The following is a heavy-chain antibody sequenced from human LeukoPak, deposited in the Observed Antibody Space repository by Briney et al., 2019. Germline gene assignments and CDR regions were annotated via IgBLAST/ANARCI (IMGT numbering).Heavy chain of an antibody. J-gene: IGHJ4*02. D-gene: IGHD6-13*01. CDR2: ISGSGGST. CDR3: ANYHSGIAAAGTTVY. CDR1: GFTVSSNY. Sequence: GGSLRLSCAASGFTVSSNYMSWVRQAPGKGLEWISAISGSGGSTYYADSVKGRFTISRDNSKNTLDLQMNSLRAEDTAVYYCANYHSGIAAAGTTVYWGQGTLVTVSS. V-gene: IGHV3-23*01.